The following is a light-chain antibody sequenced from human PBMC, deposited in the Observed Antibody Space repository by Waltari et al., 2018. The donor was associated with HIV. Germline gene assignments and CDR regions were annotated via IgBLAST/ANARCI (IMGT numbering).Light chain of an antibody. CDR3: VSYISSSTPE. J-gene: IGLJ3*02. V-gene: IGLV2-14*01. CDR2: EVT. Sequence: QSALTQPASMSGSPGQSITISCTGPSSDVNDYNYVSWYQHHPDKAPKFIIYEVTRRPSGVSNRFSGSKSGNTASLTISGLLPDDEAEYFCVSYISSSTPEFGGGTKLTVL. CDR1: SSDVNDYNY.